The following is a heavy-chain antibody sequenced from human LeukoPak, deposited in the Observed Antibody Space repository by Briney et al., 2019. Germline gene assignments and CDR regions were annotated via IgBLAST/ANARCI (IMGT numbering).Heavy chain of an antibody. CDR3: ARDPPPIVVGQAASNWFDP. D-gene: IGHD2-2*01. J-gene: IGHJ5*02. Sequence: GGSLRLSCAASGFTFSSYSMNWVRQAPGKGLEWVSSISSSSSYIYYADSVKGRFTISRDNAKNSLYLPMNSLRAEDTAVYYGARDPPPIVVGQAASNWFDPWGQGTLVTVSS. CDR1: GFTFSSYS. CDR2: ISSSSSYI. V-gene: IGHV3-21*01.